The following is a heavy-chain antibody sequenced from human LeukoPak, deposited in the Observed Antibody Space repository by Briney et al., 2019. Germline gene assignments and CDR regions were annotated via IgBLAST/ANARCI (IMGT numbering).Heavy chain of an antibody. CDR1: GYYISSGYY. CDR3: ARGGDCTNGVCYKGGAFDI. CDR2: IYHSGST. D-gene: IGHD2-8*01. Sequence: SETLSLTCTVSGYYISSGYYWAWIRQPPGKGLQWIGGIYHSGSTYYNPSLKSQVTISVDTSKNQFSLKLSSVTAADTAVYYCARGGDCTNGVCYKGGAFDIWGQGTMVTVSS. J-gene: IGHJ3*02. V-gene: IGHV4-38-2*02.